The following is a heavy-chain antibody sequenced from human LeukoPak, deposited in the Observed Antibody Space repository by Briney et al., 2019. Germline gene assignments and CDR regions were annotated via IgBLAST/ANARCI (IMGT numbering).Heavy chain of an antibody. CDR1: GGTFSSYA. J-gene: IGHJ5*02. CDR3: ARVDCSGGSCYSGFGNWFDP. V-gene: IGHV1-69*13. D-gene: IGHD2-15*01. CDR2: IIPIFGTA. Sequence: SVKVSCKASGGTFSSYAISWVRQAPGQGLEWMGGIIPIFGTANYAQKFQGRVTITADESTSTAYVELSSLRSEDTAVYYCARVDCSGGSCYSGFGNWFDPWGQGTLVTVSS.